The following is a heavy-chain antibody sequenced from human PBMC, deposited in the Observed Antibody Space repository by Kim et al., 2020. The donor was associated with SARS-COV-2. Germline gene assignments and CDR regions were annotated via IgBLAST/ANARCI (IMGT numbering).Heavy chain of an antibody. CDR1: GFTFSSYW. Sequence: GGSLRLSCVASGFTFSSYWMHWVRQVPGKGLVGVSRINIDGSDTAYADFVKGRFTISRDNAKNTLYLQMSSLGAEDTAVYYCVRDMGTGTPFDYLGQGTLVTVSS. V-gene: IGHV3-74*03. CDR2: INIDGSDT. D-gene: IGHD1-1*01. J-gene: IGHJ4*02. CDR3: VRDMGTGTPFDY.